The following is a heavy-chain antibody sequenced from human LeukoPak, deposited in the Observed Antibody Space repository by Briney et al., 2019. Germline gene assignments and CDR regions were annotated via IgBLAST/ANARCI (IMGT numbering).Heavy chain of an antibody. Sequence: PGGSLRLSCAASGFTFSSYAMHWVRQAPGKGLEWVAVISYDGSNKYYADSVKGRFTISRDNSKNTLYLQMNSLRAEDTAVYYCARVSNREGFDYWGQGTLVTVSS. CDR3: ARVSNREGFDY. D-gene: IGHD1-14*01. CDR2: ISYDGSNK. J-gene: IGHJ4*02. V-gene: IGHV3-30*04. CDR1: GFTFSSYA.